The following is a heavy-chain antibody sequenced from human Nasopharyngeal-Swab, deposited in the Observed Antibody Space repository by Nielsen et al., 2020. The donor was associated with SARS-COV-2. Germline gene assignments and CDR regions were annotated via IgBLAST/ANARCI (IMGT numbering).Heavy chain of an antibody. J-gene: IGHJ6*02. D-gene: IGHD6-13*01. Sequence: ETLSLTCTVLGGPISSSSYYWGWIRQPPGKGLEWIGSIYYSGSTYYNPSLKSRVTISVDTSKNQFSLKLSSVTAADTAVYYCVGSSWYGDYYYYYGMDVWGQGTTVTVSS. V-gene: IGHV4-39*07. CDR2: IYYSGST. CDR3: VGSSWYGDYYYYYGMDV. CDR1: GGPISSSSYY.